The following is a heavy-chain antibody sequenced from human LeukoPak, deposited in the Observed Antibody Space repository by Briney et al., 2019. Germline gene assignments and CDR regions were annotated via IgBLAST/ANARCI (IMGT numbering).Heavy chain of an antibody. J-gene: IGHJ4*02. D-gene: IGHD7-27*01. CDR1: GGSISSYF. V-gene: IGHV4-59*01. CDR2: IYDSGST. Sequence: SETLSLTCTVSGGSISSYFWSWIRQPPGKGLEWIGYIYDSGSTNYNPSLKSRVTISVDTSKNRFSLKLSSVTAADTAVYYCAIERPWGSEFDYWGQGTLVTVSS. CDR3: AIERPWGSEFDY.